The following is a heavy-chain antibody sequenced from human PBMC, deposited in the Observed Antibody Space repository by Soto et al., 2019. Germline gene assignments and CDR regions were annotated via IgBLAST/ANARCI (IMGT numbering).Heavy chain of an antibody. CDR1: GYTFASYR. CDR2: IFPGDSDT. Sequence: ESLKVSCKGCGYTFASYRIGRVRQMPGKGLEWMGIIFPGDSDTRYSPSFQGQVTISADKSFSTAYLKWSSLKASDTAMYYCARPVTAMVYFDYWGQGTLVTVSS. D-gene: IGHD5-18*01. J-gene: IGHJ4*02. CDR3: ARPVTAMVYFDY. V-gene: IGHV5-51*01.